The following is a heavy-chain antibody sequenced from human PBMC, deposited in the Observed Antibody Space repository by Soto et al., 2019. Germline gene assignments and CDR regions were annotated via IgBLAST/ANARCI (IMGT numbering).Heavy chain of an antibody. Sequence: QVQLQQWGAGLLKPSETLSLTCAVYGGSFSGYYWSWIRQSPGKGLEWIGEINHTGSTNYKPSLKGXXTMSVDTSKNQFSLKLSSVTAADTAVFYCARRTVSGWFFDSWGQGTRVTVSS. CDR3: ARRTVSGWFFDS. CDR1: GGSFSGYY. J-gene: IGHJ4*02. D-gene: IGHD6-19*01. V-gene: IGHV4-34*01. CDR2: INHTGST.